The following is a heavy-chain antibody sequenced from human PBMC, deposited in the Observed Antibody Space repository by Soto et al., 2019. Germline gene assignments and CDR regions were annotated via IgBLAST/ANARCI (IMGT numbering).Heavy chain of an antibody. V-gene: IGHV3-23*01. D-gene: IGHD4-4*01. J-gene: IGHJ4*02. CDR1: GFTFGSYA. CDR2: ISGIGNST. CDR3: TKNVATTSYPRLHS. Sequence: EVQLLESGGGLVQPGGSLRLSCAASGFTFGSYAMTWVRQAPGKGLEWISVISGIGNSTYYAASVKGRFTISRDSSKNTLYLQRDSPRGEEAAVYHGTKNVATTSYPRLHSWGMGTLLTLSS.